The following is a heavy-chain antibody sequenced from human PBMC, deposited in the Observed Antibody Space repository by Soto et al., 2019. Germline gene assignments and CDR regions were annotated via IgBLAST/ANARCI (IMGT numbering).Heavy chain of an antibody. D-gene: IGHD2-2*01. J-gene: IGHJ6*02. CDR1: GFTFSSYE. Sequence: GGSLRLSCAASGFTFSSYEMNWVRQAPGKGLEWVSYISSSGSTIYYADSVKGRFTISRDNAKNSLYLQMNSLRAEDTAVYYCARDRVVVVPAESARYYGMDVWGQGTPVTVSS. CDR2: ISSSGSTI. V-gene: IGHV3-48*03. CDR3: ARDRVVVVPAESARYYGMDV.